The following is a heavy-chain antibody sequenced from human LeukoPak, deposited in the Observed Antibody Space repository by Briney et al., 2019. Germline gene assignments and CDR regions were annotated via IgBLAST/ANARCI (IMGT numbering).Heavy chain of an antibody. V-gene: IGHV4-59*08. Sequence: SETLSLTCAVSGGSISSYYWSWIRQPPGKGLEWIGYIHYSGGITYYNPSLKSRVTISVDTSKNQFSLSLSSVTAADTAVYYCAGSVGYYMDVWGKGTTVTVSS. CDR2: IHYSGGIT. CDR3: AGSVGYYMDV. D-gene: IGHD3-10*01. J-gene: IGHJ6*03. CDR1: GGSISSYY.